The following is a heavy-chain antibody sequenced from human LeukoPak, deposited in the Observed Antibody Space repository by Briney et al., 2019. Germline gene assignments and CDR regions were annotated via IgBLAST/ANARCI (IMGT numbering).Heavy chain of an antibody. CDR2: INTNTGNP. V-gene: IGHV7-4-1*02. CDR1: GYTFTSYA. CDR3: ARSVDIVVVVAAGPRAGMDV. J-gene: IGHJ6*02. D-gene: IGHD2-15*01. Sequence: ASVKVSCKASGYTFTSYAMNWVRQAPGQGLEWMGWINTNTGNPTYAQGFTGRFVFSLDTSVSTAYLQISSLKAEDTAVYYCARSVDIVVVVAAGPRAGMDVWGQGTTVTVSS.